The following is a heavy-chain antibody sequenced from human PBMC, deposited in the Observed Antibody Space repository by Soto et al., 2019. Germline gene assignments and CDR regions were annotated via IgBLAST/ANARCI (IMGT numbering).Heavy chain of an antibody. CDR1: GYTFTRYD. V-gene: IGHV1-8*01. D-gene: IGHD5-18*01. CDR3: ARKSYGYSPPFFWASSPFDY. CDR2: MNPNSGNT. Sequence: ASVKVSCRASGYTFTRYDINWVRQATGQGLEWMGWMNPNSGNTGYAQKFQGRVTMTRNTSISTAYMELSSLRSEDTAVYYCARKSYGYSPPFFWASSPFDYWGQGTLVTVSS. J-gene: IGHJ4*02.